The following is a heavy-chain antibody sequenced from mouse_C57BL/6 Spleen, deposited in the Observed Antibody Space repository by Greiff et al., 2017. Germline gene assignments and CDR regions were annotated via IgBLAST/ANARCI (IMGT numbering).Heavy chain of an antibody. CDR2: IYPSDSET. Sequence: QVQLQQPGAELVRPGSSVKLSCKASGYTFTSYWMAWVKQRPGQGLEWIGNIYPSDSETHYNQKFKDKATLTVDKSSSTAYMQLSSLTSEDSAVYYCARRRGNYYALDYWGQGTSVTVSS. CDR3: ARRRGNYYALDY. V-gene: IGHV1-61*01. CDR1: GYTFTSYW. J-gene: IGHJ4*01.